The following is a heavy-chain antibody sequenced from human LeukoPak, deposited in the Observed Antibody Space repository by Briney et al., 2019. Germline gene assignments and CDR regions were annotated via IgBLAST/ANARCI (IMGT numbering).Heavy chain of an antibody. J-gene: IGHJ4*02. CDR2: IYSAGSGGAT. Sequence: GGSLRLSCAASGITVSDNYMSWVRQAPGKGLEWVSFIYSAGSGGATYYADPVKGRFTISRDSSKNTLNLQMDSLRAEDTAVYYCASWYCSNINCYYDFWGQGTLVTVSS. D-gene: IGHD2-2*01. V-gene: IGHV3-53*01. CDR1: GITVSDNY. CDR3: ASWYCSNINCYYDF.